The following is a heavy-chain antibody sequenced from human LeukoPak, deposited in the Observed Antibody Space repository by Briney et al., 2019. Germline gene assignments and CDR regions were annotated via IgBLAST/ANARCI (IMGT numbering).Heavy chain of an antibody. CDR2: IWSGGSNR. Sequence: PGRSLRLSCAASGFTFSSYGMHWVRQAPGKGLEWVAVIWSGGSNRFYADSVTGRFTISRDNSKNTLYLQMNSLRAEDTAVYYCTTDPNYYDSSGSPFDYWGQGTLVTVSS. J-gene: IGHJ4*02. D-gene: IGHD3-22*01. CDR3: TTDPNYYDSSGSPFDY. CDR1: GFTFSSYG. V-gene: IGHV3-33*01.